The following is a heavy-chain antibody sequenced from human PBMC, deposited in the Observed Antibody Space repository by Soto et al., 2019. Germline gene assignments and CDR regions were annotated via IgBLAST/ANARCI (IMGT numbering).Heavy chain of an antibody. D-gene: IGHD2-2*02. CDR1: GFTFSSYA. Sequence: GGSLRLSCAASGFTFSSYAMHWARQAPGKGLEWVAVISYDGRKKDYADSVKGRFTISRDNSNNTVHLQMNGLRAEDTAVYYRARGCSSNDCYTNYYYYYAMDVWGHGTRVTFSS. J-gene: IGHJ6*02. CDR3: ARGCSSNDCYTNYYYYYAMDV. CDR2: ISYDGRKK. V-gene: IGHV3-30*04.